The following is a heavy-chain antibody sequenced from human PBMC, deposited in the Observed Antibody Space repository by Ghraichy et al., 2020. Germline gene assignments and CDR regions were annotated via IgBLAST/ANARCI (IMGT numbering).Heavy chain of an antibody. V-gene: IGHV4-39*01. Sequence: SETLSLTCTVSGGSISSSSYYWGWIRQPPGKGLEWIGSIYYNGSTYYNPSLKSRVTISVDTSKNQFSLKLSSVTAADTAVYYCARHRAFAGAPRYWGQGTLVTVSS. CDR2: IYYNGST. D-gene: IGHD1-26*01. J-gene: IGHJ4*02. CDR1: GGSISSSSYY. CDR3: ARHRAFAGAPRY.